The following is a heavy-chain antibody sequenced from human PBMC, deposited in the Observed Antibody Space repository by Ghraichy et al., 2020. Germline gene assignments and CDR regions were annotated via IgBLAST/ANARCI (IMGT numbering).Heavy chain of an antibody. D-gene: IGHD1-1*01. Sequence: ASVKVSCKASGYTFTSYGISWVRQAPGQGLEWMGWISGYNGNTNYPQKLQGRVTMTTDTSTSTAYMELNSLRSDDTAIYYCARQQDRAGTNWFDPWGQGTLVTVSS. CDR1: GYTFTSYG. CDR3: ARQQDRAGTNWFDP. CDR2: ISGYNGNT. J-gene: IGHJ5*02. V-gene: IGHV1-18*01.